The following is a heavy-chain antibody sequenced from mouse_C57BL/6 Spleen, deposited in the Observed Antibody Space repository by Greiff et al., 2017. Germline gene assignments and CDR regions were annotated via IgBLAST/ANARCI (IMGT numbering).Heavy chain of an antibody. J-gene: IGHJ3*01. CDR1: GFNIKDYY. CDR2: IDPEDGDT. V-gene: IGHV14-1*01. D-gene: IGHD1-1*01. CDR3: TTGVLRWAWFAY. Sequence: VQLQQSGAELVRPGASVKLSCTASGFNIKDYYMHWVKQRPEQGLEWIGRIDPEDGDTEYAPKFQGKATMTAEPSSNTAYLQLSSLTSEDTAVYYCTTGVLRWAWFAYWGQGTLVTVSA.